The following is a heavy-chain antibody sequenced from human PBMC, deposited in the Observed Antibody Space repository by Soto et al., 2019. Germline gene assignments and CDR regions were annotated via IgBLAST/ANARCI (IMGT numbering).Heavy chain of an antibody. CDR1: CGSISIGDYY. V-gene: IGHV4-30-4*01. CDR3: ARGKTYDILTGHYHYFDY. CDR2: IYYSGST. Sequence: LSLTFTVSCGSISIGDYYLSWIRHPPGKVLEWIGYIYYSGSTYYNPSLKSRVTISVDTSKNQFSLKLSSVTAADTAVYYCARGKTYDILTGHYHYFDYWGQGTLVTVSS. D-gene: IGHD3-9*01. J-gene: IGHJ4*02.